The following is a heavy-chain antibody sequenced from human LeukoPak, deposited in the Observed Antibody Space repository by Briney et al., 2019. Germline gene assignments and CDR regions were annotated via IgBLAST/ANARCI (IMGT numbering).Heavy chain of an antibody. CDR3: ARDSSHYGSGSYYNTYCFDF. J-gene: IGHJ4*02. CDR1: GYTFTSYG. Sequence: AASEKVSCKASGYTFTSYGISWVRQAPGQGLEWMGWISAYNGNTNYAQKLQGRVTMTTDTSTSTAYMELRSLRSDDTAVYYCARDSSHYGSGSYYNTYCFDFWGQGTLVTVSS. V-gene: IGHV1-18*01. CDR2: ISAYNGNT. D-gene: IGHD3-10*01.